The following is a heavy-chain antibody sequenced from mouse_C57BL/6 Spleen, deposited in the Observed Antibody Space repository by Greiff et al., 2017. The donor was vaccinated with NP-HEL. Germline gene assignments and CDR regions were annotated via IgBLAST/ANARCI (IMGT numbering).Heavy chain of an antibody. J-gene: IGHJ3*01. V-gene: IGHV5-4*01. CDR1: GFTFSSYA. D-gene: IGHD1-1*01. CDR2: ISDGGSYT. CDR3: ARDELLQFAY. Sequence: EVKVVESGGGLVKPGGSLKLSCAASGFTFSSYAMSWVRQTPEKRLEWVATISDGGSYTYYPDNVKGRFTISRDNAKNNLYLQMSHLKSEDTAMYYCARDELLQFAYWGQGTLVTVSA.